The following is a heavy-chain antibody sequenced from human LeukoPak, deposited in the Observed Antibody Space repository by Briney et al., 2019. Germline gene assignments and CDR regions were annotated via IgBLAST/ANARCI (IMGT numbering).Heavy chain of an antibody. V-gene: IGHV3-30*03. CDR3: ARGYGANFVDY. D-gene: IGHD4/OR15-4a*01. Sequence: PGGSLRLSCAASGFTFSNYDLHWVRQAPGKGLEWVAVISYDGSNKYYADSVKGRLTLSRDNSKNTLFLQMNSLRAEDTAVYYCARGYGANFVDYWGQGTLVAVSS. CDR1: GFTFSNYD. J-gene: IGHJ4*02. CDR2: ISYDGSNK.